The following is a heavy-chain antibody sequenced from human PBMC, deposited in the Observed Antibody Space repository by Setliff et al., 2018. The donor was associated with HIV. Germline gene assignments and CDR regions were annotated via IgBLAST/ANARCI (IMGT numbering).Heavy chain of an antibody. J-gene: IGHJ3*02. V-gene: IGHV1-46*01. CDR2: INPSGGST. Sequence: GASVKVSCKASGYTFTSYYMHWVRQAPGQGLEWMGIINPSGGSTSYAQRFQGRVTITADESTSTFYLELSGLRSDDTAVYYCAGPRGDEAFDIWGQGTKVTVSS. CDR1: GYTFTSYY. D-gene: IGHD3-10*01. CDR3: AGPRGDEAFDI.